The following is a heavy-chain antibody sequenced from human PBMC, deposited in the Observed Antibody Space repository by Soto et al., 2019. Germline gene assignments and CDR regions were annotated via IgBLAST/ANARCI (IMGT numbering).Heavy chain of an antibody. D-gene: IGHD6-13*01. Sequence: SETLSLTCAVSGGSISSGGYSWSWIRQPPGKGLEWIGYIYHSGSTYYNPSLKSRVTISVDRSKNQFSLKLSSVTAAATAVYYCARRASSSWYGYFDYWGQGTLVTVSS. CDR1: GGSISSGGYS. J-gene: IGHJ4*02. V-gene: IGHV4-30-2*01. CDR2: IYHSGST. CDR3: ARRASSSWYGYFDY.